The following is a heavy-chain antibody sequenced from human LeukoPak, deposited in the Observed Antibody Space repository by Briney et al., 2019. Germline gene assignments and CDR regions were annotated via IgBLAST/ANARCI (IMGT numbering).Heavy chain of an antibody. V-gene: IGHV3-43*02. CDR2: ISGDGGDT. J-gene: IGHJ6*02. D-gene: IGHD3-16*01. CDR1: GFTFHDYA. Sequence: PGGSLRLSCAASGFTFHDYAMHWVRQTPGKGLEWVSLISGDGGDTYYADSVKGRFTISRDSSKSSLYLQMNSLRIEDIAFYYCAKDNPHRFGMDVWGQGTTVTVSS. CDR3: AKDNPHRFGMDV.